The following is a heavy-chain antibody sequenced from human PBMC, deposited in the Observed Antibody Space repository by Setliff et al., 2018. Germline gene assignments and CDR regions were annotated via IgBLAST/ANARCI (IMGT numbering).Heavy chain of an antibody. Sequence: SETLSLTCTVSGGSISSGSYYWSWIRQPAGKGLEWIGRIYTSGSTNYNPSLKSRVTISVDTSKNQFSLKLSSVTAADTAVYFCARGNTIVGATDYWGQGTLVTVSS. J-gene: IGHJ4*02. D-gene: IGHD1-26*01. CDR2: IYTSGST. V-gene: IGHV4-61*02. CDR1: GGSISSGSYY. CDR3: ARGNTIVGATDY.